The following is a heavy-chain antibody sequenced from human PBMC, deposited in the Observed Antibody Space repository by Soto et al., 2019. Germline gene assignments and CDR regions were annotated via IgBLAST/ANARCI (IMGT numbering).Heavy chain of an antibody. CDR3: AKDPMVVRGVKRSVI. CDR2: ISGSGGST. V-gene: IGHV3-23*01. Sequence: GGSLRLSCAASGFTFSSYAMSWVRQAPGKGLEWVSAISGSGGSTYYADSVKGRFTISGDNSKNTLYLQMNSLRAEDTAVYYCAKDPMVVRGVKRSVIWGQGTMVTVSS. CDR1: GFTFSSYA. D-gene: IGHD3-10*01. J-gene: IGHJ3*02.